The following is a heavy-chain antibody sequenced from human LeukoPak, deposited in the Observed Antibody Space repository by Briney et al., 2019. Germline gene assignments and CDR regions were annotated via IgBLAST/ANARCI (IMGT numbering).Heavy chain of an antibody. Sequence: PGGSLRLSCAASGFTFDDYSMHWVRQAPGKGLEWVAGIRWHSRSIGYADSVKGRFTISRDNAKNSVSLQMNSLRTEDTALYYCTKDLSSQWFTDIRHYGMNVWGQGTTVAVSS. CDR1: GFTFDDYS. V-gene: IGHV3-9*01. D-gene: IGHD3-22*01. CDR3: TKDLSSQWFTDIRHYGMNV. CDR2: IRWHSRSI. J-gene: IGHJ6*02.